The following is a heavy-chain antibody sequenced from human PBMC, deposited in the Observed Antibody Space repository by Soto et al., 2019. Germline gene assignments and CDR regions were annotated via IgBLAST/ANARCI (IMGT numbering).Heavy chain of an antibody. D-gene: IGHD6-19*01. CDR3: ARHYSSGSRNWFDP. Sequence: SETLSLTCSVSGGSINSSSYFLGWVSQPPGKGLEWIGSIYYSGSTYYNPSLRSRVTISVDTSKNQFSLKLSSVTAADTAVFYCARHYSSGSRNWFDPWGQGTLVNVSS. J-gene: IGHJ5*02. V-gene: IGHV4-39*01. CDR1: GGSINSSSYF. CDR2: IYYSGST.